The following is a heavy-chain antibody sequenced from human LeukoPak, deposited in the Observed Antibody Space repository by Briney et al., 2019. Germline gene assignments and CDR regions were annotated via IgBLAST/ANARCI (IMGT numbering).Heavy chain of an antibody. V-gene: IGHV4-34*01. Sequence: SETLSLTCVVYGGSFSDYYWTWVRQPPGKGLEWIGEINHSGTTKYNPSLKSRVTISIHTSNNQFSLKLSSVTAADTAVYYCARGRYYYDSSGSIGAFDIWGQGTMVTVSS. D-gene: IGHD3-22*01. CDR3: ARGRYYYDSSGSIGAFDI. CDR2: INHSGTT. J-gene: IGHJ3*02. CDR1: GGSFSDYY.